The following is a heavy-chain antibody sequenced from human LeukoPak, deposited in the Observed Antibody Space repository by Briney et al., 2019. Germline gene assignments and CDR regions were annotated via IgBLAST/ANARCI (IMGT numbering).Heavy chain of an antibody. D-gene: IGHD1-1*01. CDR3: AREQHYYYYYGMDV. Sequence: EASVKVSCKASGGTFSSYAISWVRQAPGQGLEWMGGIIPIFGTANYAQKFQGRVTITADESTSTAYMELSSLRSEDTAVYYCAREQHYYYYYGMDVWGQGTTVTVSS. CDR2: IIPIFGTA. CDR1: GGTFSSYA. J-gene: IGHJ6*02. V-gene: IGHV1-69*13.